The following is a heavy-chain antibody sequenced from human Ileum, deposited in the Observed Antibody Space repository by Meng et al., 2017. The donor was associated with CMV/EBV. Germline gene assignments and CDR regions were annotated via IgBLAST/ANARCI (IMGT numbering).Heavy chain of an antibody. CDR3: VKGHIALDY. D-gene: IGHD2-21*01. J-gene: IGHJ4*02. CDR1: GFSFSDNY. Sequence: EVQVVGSGGDLVQPVGSLGLSCAASGFSFSDNYMDWVRQAPGKGLEWIARIRSRAVSYTTEYAESVKGRFTISRDDSKNSLYLQMDSLKTEDTAIYYCVKGHIALDYWGQGTLVTVSS. V-gene: IGHV3-72*01. CDR2: IRSRAVSYTT.